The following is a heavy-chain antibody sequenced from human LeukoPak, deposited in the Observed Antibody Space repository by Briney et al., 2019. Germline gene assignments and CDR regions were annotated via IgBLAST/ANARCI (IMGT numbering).Heavy chain of an antibody. CDR1: GGTFSSYT. Sequence: ASVKVSCKASGGTFSSYTISWVRQAPGQGLEWMGRIIPILGIANYAQKSQGRVTITADKSTSTAYMELSSLRSEDTAVYYCARDYGSGSYPAFDIWGQGTMVTVSS. D-gene: IGHD3-10*01. V-gene: IGHV1-69*04. CDR3: ARDYGSGSYPAFDI. J-gene: IGHJ3*02. CDR2: IIPILGIA.